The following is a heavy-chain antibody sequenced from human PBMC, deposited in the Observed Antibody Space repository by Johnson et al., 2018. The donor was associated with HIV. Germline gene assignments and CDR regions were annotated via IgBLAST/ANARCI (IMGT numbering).Heavy chain of an antibody. CDR3: ARAWNDAFDI. V-gene: IGHV3-23*04. D-gene: IGHD1-1*01. Sequence: VQLVESGGGLVQAGGSLRLSCAASGFTFNSYVMSWVRQAPGKGLEWVSSITGSGGTYYADSVKGRFTISRDNSKNTLYLQMNSLNTEDTAVYYCARAWNDAFDIWGQGTLVTVSS. CDR1: GFTFNSYV. J-gene: IGHJ3*02. CDR2: ITGSGGT.